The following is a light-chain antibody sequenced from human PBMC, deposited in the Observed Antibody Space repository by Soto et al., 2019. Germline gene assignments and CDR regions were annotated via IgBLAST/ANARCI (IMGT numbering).Light chain of an antibody. CDR3: SSFSTISTLV. Sequence: QSVLTQPASVSGSPGQSITISCTGTSSDVGGYNYVSWYQQHPGKAPKLMVYDVSNRPSEISNRFSGSKSGSTASLTISGLQAEDEADYYCSSFSTISTLVFGPGTKVT. CDR1: SSDVGGYNY. V-gene: IGLV2-14*03. CDR2: DVS. J-gene: IGLJ1*01.